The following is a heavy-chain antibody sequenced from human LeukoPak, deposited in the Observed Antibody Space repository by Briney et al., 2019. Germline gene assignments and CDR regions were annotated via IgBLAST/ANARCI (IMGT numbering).Heavy chain of an antibody. CDR1: GFTFSSYA. Sequence: PGGSLRLSCAASGFTFSSYAMHWVRQAPGKGLEWVAVISYDGNNKYYADSVKGRFTISRDNSKNTLDLQMTSLRAEDTAVYYCARVMSTYDSSGSHFDYWGQGILVTVSS. CDR3: ARVMSTYDSSGSHFDY. D-gene: IGHD3-22*01. J-gene: IGHJ4*02. CDR2: ISYDGNNK. V-gene: IGHV3-30-3*01.